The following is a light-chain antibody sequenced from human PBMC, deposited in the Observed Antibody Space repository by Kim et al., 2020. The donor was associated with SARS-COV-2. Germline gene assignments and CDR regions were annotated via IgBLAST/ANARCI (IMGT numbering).Light chain of an antibody. CDR2: FDD. V-gene: IGLV1-36*01. J-gene: IGLJ2*01. Sequence: ELTQPPSMSEAPRQRVTVSCSGSNSNIGNNAVNWYQQLPGKAPKLLIYFDDLLPSGVADRFSGSKSATSASLAISGLQFEDEADYYCEAWDDSLSAYVFGGGTKLTVL. CDR1: NSNIGNNA. CDR3: EAWDDSLSAYV.